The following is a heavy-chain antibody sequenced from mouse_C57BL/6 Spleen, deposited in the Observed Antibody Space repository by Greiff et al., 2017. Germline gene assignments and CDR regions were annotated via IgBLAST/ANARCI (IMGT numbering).Heavy chain of an antibody. Sequence: QVQLQQPGAELVKPGASVKLSCKASGYTFTSYWMHWVKQRPGQGLEWIGMIHPNSGSTNYNEKFKSKATLTVDKSSSTAYMQLSSLTSEDSAVYYCATRDYDGYFDYWCQGTTLTVSS. V-gene: IGHV1-64*01. CDR2: IHPNSGST. CDR3: ATRDYDGYFDY. CDR1: GYTFTSYW. D-gene: IGHD2-4*01. J-gene: IGHJ2*01.